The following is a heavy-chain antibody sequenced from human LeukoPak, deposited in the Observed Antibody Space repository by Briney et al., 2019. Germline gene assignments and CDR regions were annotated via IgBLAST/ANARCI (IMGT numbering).Heavy chain of an antibody. J-gene: IGHJ4*02. D-gene: IGHD6-6*01. V-gene: IGHV4-34*01. CDR3: ARGRDPTLRQLVAFDY. Sequence: PSETLSLTCAVYGGSFSGYYWSWIRHPPGKWLEWIGSIYYSGSTSYNPSLKSRVTISVDTSKNQFSLKLSSVTAADTAVYYCARGRDPTLRQLVAFDYWGQGTLVTVSS. CDR2: IYYSGST. CDR1: GGSFSGYY.